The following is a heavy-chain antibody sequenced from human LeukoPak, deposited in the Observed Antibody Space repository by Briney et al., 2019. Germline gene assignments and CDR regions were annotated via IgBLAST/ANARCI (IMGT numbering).Heavy chain of an antibody. CDR3: ARDRDGTAYYPLDF. Sequence: PGGSLRLSCVVSGFSVSNNYIIWVRQAPGNGLERVSVIYGDGRTSHSASVRGRFTISRDNAKNSLYLQMNSLRAEDTAVYYCARDRDGTAYYPLDFRGQGTLVTVSP. V-gene: IGHV3-66*01. CDR1: GFSVSNNY. CDR2: IYGDGRT. D-gene: IGHD3-22*01. J-gene: IGHJ4*02.